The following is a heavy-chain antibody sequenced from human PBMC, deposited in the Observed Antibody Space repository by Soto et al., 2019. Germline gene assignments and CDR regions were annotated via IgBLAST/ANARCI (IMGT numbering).Heavy chain of an antibody. CDR1: GFTFSTYA. J-gene: IGHJ6*02. V-gene: IGHV3-23*01. CDR3: TRDWTGNTCPCMDV. D-gene: IGHD2-8*02. CDR2: VSGSGAKT. Sequence: EVQLLESGGGLVQPGGSLRLSCTASGFTFSTYAMTWVRQAPGKGLEWVSTVSGSGAKTYYADSVRGRFTISRDNSKDSLYLQMNSLTADDTATYYCTRDWTGNTCPCMDVWGQGTTVTVSS.